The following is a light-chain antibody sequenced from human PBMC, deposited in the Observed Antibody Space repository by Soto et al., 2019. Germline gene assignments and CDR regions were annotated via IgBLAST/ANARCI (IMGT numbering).Light chain of an antibody. J-gene: IGKJ5*01. V-gene: IGKV3-15*01. Sequence: EIVMTQSPATLSVSAGETATLSCRVSQSVSNNVACYQQKPGQAPRLLSLGASTMSTGIPARFSGSGSGTEFTLSISSLQSEDFAVYYCKQYKEWPPFTFGQGTLLE. CDR2: GAS. CDR1: QSVSNN. CDR3: KQYKEWPPFT.